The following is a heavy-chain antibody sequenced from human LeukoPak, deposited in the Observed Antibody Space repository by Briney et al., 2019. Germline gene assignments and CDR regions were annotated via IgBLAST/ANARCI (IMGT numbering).Heavy chain of an antibody. Sequence: GESLKISCKGSGYSFRDYWIGWVRQMPGKGLEWIGIIFPGDSDIRFNPSFQGQVSISVDNSISTVYLQWSSLKASDSAVYFCAIHILRGCSDRCYTSFYYYGLNVWGQGSTVTVSS. V-gene: IGHV5-51*01. CDR1: GYSFRDYW. D-gene: IGHD2-15*01. J-gene: IGHJ6*02. CDR3: AIHILRGCSDRCYTSFYYYGLNV. CDR2: IFPGDSDI.